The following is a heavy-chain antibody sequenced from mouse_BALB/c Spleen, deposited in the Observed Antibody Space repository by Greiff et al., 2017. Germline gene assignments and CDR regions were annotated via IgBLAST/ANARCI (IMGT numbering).Heavy chain of an antibody. V-gene: IGHV5-17*02. D-gene: IGHD2-3*01. Sequence: EVQVVESGGGLVQPGGSRKLSCAASGFTFSSFGMHWVRQAPEKGLEWVAYISSGSSTIYYADTVKGRFTISRDNPKNTLFLQLTSLRSEDTAMYYCARPYDGYFAWFAYWGEGTLVTVSA. CDR1: GFTFSSFG. CDR3: ARPYDGYFAWFAY. CDR2: ISSGSSTI. J-gene: IGHJ3*01.